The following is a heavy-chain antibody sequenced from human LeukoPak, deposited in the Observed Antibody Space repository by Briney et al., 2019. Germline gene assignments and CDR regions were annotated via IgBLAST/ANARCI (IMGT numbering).Heavy chain of an antibody. Sequence: SETLSLTCSVSVGSISSSDYYGGWIRQPPGKGLEWIGTMFYNGATKSNPSLSSRVTMSIDTSKNQFSLKQRSVTAADTAVYYCARGRYCSADICSGGDAFDIWGQGTMVSVSS. CDR2: MFYNGAT. J-gene: IGHJ3*02. V-gene: IGHV4-39*07. CDR1: VGSISSSDYY. D-gene: IGHD2-15*01. CDR3: ARGRYCSADICSGGDAFDI.